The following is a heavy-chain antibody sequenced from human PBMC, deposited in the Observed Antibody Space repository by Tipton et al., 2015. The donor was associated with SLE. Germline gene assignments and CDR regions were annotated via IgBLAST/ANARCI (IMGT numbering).Heavy chain of an antibody. CDR1: GGTFSSYT. Sequence: QSGAEVKRPGSSVKVSCKASGGTFSSYTISWVRQAPGQGLEWMGRIIPILGIANYAQKFQGRVTITADKSTSTAYMELSSLRSEDTAVYYCARDGGGHWFDPWGQGTLVTVSS. V-gene: IGHV1-69*04. CDR3: ARDGGGHWFDP. CDR2: IIPILGIA. D-gene: IGHD3-3*01. J-gene: IGHJ5*02.